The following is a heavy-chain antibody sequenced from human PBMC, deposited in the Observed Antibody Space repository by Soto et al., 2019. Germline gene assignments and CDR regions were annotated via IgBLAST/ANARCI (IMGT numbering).Heavy chain of an antibody. CDR3: ARESRYCSGGSCYFLPGIDY. CDR2: ISAYNGNT. J-gene: IGHJ4*02. CDR1: GYTFTSYG. V-gene: IGHV1-18*01. D-gene: IGHD2-15*01. Sequence: ASVKVSCKASGYTFTSYGISWVRQAPGQGLERMGWISAYNGNTNYAQKFQGRVTINADESTSTAYMELSSLRSEDTAVYYCARESRYCSGGSCYFLPGIDYWGQGTLVTVSS.